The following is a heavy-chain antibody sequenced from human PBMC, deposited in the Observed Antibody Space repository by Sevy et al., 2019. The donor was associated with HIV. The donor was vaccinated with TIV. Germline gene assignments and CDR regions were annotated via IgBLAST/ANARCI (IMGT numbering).Heavy chain of an antibody. CDR3: ASSGTYYYGSGLYYYYGMDV. Sequence: GGSLRLSCAASGFTFSSYGMHWVRQAPGKGLEWVAVIWYDGSNKYYADSVKGRFTISRDNSKNTLYLQMNSLRAEDTAVYYCASSGTYYYGSGLYYYYGMDVWGQRTTVTVSS. J-gene: IGHJ6*02. V-gene: IGHV3-33*01. CDR1: GFTFSSYG. D-gene: IGHD3-10*01. CDR2: IWYDGSNK.